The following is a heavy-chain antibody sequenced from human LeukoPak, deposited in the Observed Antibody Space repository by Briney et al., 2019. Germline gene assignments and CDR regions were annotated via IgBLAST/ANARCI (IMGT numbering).Heavy chain of an antibody. J-gene: IGHJ4*02. D-gene: IGHD4-17*01. Sequence: GGSLRLSCAASGFTFRRHWMSRVRQAPGKGPEWVAHIKQDGTEYYVDSVKGRFIISRDNAKNSLYLQMNSLRAEDTAVYTCVRGPDYGDRLDYFDNWGQGTLVTVSS. CDR1: GFTFRRHW. V-gene: IGHV3-7*01. CDR2: IKQDGTE. CDR3: VRGPDYGDRLDYFDN.